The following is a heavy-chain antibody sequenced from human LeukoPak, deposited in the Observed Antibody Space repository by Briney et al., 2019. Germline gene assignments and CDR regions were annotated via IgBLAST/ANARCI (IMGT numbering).Heavy chain of an antibody. Sequence: PSETLSLTCTVTGGSISSYYWSWIRQPPGKGLEWIGYIYSSGSTNYNPSLKSRVTISVDTSKDQFSLKLSSVTAADTAVYYCASQTRGYDKDYWGQGTLVTVSS. J-gene: IGHJ4*02. CDR2: IYSSGST. V-gene: IGHV4-59*08. D-gene: IGHD5-12*01. CDR1: GGSISSYY. CDR3: ASQTRGYDKDY.